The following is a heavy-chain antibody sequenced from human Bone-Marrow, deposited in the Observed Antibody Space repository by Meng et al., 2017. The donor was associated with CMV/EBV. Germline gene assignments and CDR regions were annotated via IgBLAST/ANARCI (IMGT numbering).Heavy chain of an antibody. V-gene: IGHV1-18*01. CDR3: ARADYYDFWSGSSRPYGMDV. Sequence: GESLKISCKASGYTFTSYGISWVRQAPGQGLEWMGWISAYNGNTNYAQKLQGRVTMTTDTSTSTAYMELRSLRSDDTAVYYCARADYYDFWSGSSRPYGMDVWGQGTTVTVSS. CDR2: ISAYNGNT. D-gene: IGHD3-3*01. CDR1: GYTFTSYG. J-gene: IGHJ6*02.